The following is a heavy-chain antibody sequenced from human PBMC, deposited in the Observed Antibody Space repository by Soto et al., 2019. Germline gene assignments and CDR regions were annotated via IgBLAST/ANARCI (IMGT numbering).Heavy chain of an antibody. CDR3: ARALGPDYGDYGGDY. Sequence: SVKGCFKASGGPFSSYAISLVRQAPGQGLEWMGGIIPIFGTANYAQKFQVRVTITADESTSTAYMELSSLRSEDTAVYYCARALGPDYGDYGGDYWGQGTMVTVSS. J-gene: IGHJ4*02. CDR2: IIPIFGTA. D-gene: IGHD4-17*01. V-gene: IGHV1-69*13. CDR1: GGPFSSYA.